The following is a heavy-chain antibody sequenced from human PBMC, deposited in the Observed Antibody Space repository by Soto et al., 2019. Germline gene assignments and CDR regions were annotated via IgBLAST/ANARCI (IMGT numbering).Heavy chain of an antibody. V-gene: IGHV1-2*04. Sequence: VKVSCKASGYTFTGYYMHWVRQAPGQGLEWMGWINPNSGGTNYAQKFQGWVTMTRDTSISTAYMELSRLRSDGTAVYYCARELYSSSTHEAGYYGMDVWGQGTTVTVSS. J-gene: IGHJ6*02. CDR2: INPNSGGT. CDR3: ARELYSSSTHEAGYYGMDV. D-gene: IGHD6-6*01. CDR1: GYTFTGYY.